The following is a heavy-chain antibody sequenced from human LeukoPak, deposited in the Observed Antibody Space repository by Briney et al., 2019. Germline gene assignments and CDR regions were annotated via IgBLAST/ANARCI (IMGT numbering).Heavy chain of an antibody. D-gene: IGHD3-16*01. Sequence: PGGSLRLSCAASGFTFSSYGMHWVRQAPGKGLEWVAVISYDGSNKYYADSVKGRFTISRDNSKNTLYLQMNSLRAEDTAVYYCAKDRSQLWQPYYYYGMDVWGQGTTVTVSS. CDR2: ISYDGSNK. V-gene: IGHV3-30*18. CDR3: AKDRSQLWQPYYYYGMDV. CDR1: GFTFSSYG. J-gene: IGHJ6*02.